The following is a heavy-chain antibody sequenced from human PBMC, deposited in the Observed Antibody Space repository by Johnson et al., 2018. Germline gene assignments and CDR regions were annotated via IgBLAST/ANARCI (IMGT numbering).Heavy chain of an antibody. V-gene: IGHV3-74*01. CDR3: AREEGFAYPMDV. CDR1: GFIFKTYW. J-gene: IGHJ6*02. CDR2: IHGDGSST. Sequence: VQLQESGGGLVQPGGSXRLSCATSGFIFKTYWMHWVRQAPGKGLEWVSRIHGDGSSTTYADSVTGRFTISRDNAKNMLYRQMNSLRVEDAAVYYCAREEGFAYPMDVWGQGTTVTVSS.